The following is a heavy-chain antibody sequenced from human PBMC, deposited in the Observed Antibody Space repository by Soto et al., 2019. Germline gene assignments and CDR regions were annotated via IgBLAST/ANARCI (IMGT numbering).Heavy chain of an antibody. CDR1: GFTFSSYG. Sequence: QVQLVESGGGVVQPGRSLRLSCAASGFTFSSYGMHWVRQAPGKGLEWVAVISYDGSNKYYADSVKGRFTISRDNSKNTMYLLMNSLRAEDTAVYYCSKDRTYYDILTGYYSYCYYGMDVWGQGTTVTVSS. V-gene: IGHV3-30*18. CDR2: ISYDGSNK. D-gene: IGHD3-9*01. CDR3: SKDRTYYDILTGYYSYCYYGMDV. J-gene: IGHJ6*02.